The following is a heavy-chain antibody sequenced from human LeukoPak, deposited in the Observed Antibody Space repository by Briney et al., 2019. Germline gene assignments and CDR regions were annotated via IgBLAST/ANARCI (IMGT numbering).Heavy chain of an antibody. CDR3: YSIAARRFDY. D-gene: IGHD6-6*01. CDR2: IYPGDSDT. CDR1: GYSFTSYW. Sequence: GESLKISCKGSGYSFTSYWIGWVRQMPGKGLEWMGIIYPGDSDTRYSPSLQGQATISADKSISTAYLQWSSLKASDTAMYYCYSIAARRFDYWGQGTLVTVSS. J-gene: IGHJ4*02. V-gene: IGHV5-51*01.